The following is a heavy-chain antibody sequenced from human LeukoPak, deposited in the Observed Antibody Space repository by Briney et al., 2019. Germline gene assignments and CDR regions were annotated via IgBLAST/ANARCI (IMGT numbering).Heavy chain of an antibody. CDR3: AKDARYFDY. CDR1: GFTFSSYS. CDR2: ISSSSSTI. V-gene: IGHV3-48*01. Sequence: PGGSLRLSCAASGFTFSSYSMNWVRQAPGKGLEWVSYISSSSSTIYYADSVKGRFTISRDNARTSLYLQMNSLRAEDTAVYYCAKDARYFDYWGQGTLVTVSS. J-gene: IGHJ4*02.